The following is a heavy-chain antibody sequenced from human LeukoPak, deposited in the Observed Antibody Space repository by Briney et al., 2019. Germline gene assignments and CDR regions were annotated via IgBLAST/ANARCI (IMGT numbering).Heavy chain of an antibody. V-gene: IGHV4-34*01. CDR3: ARLFGSGSYPFDY. CDR2: INHSGST. Sequence: PSETLSLTCAVYGGSFSGYYWSWIRQPPGKGLEWIGKINHSGSTNYNPSLKSRVTISVDTSKNQFSLKLSSVTAADTAVYYCARLFGSGSYPFDYWGQGTLVTVSS. CDR1: GGSFSGYY. J-gene: IGHJ4*02. D-gene: IGHD3-10*01.